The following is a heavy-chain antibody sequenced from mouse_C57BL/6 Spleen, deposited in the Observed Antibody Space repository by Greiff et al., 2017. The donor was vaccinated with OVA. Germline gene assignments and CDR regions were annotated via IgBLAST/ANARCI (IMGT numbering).Heavy chain of an antibody. CDR2: ISNGGGST. V-gene: IGHV5-12*01. Sequence: EVKLVESGGGLVQPGGSLKLSCAASGFTFSDYYMYWVRQTPEKRLEWVAYISNGGGSTYYPDTVKGRFTISRDNAKNTLYLQMSRLKSEDTAMYYCARQGYSNYVDYAMDYWGQGTSVTVSS. D-gene: IGHD2-5*01. CDR1: GFTFSDYY. J-gene: IGHJ4*01. CDR3: ARQGYSNYVDYAMDY.